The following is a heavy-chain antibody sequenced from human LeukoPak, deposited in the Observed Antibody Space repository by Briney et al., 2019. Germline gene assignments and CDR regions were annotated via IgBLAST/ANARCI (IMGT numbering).Heavy chain of an antibody. Sequence: GGSLRLSCAASGFTFSSFAMHWVRQAPGKGLEWVAVVSYDGSNKYYADSVKGRFTISRDNSKNTLYLQMNSLRTEDTAVYYCARDGSWNDGSSPWRNPPDYYYGMDVWGQGTTVTVSS. D-gene: IGHD1-1*01. CDR2: VSYDGSNK. J-gene: IGHJ6*02. V-gene: IGHV3-30-3*01. CDR3: ARDGSWNDGSSPWRNPPDYYYGMDV. CDR1: GFTFSSFA.